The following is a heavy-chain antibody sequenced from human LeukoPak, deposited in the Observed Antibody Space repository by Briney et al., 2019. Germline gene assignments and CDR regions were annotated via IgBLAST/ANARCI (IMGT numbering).Heavy chain of an antibody. CDR2: IRGSGHA. D-gene: IGHD5-24*01. CDR3: ARETRVRWTDY. V-gene: IGHV3-21*01. J-gene: IGHJ4*02. Sequence: GGSLRLSCAASGFTLSSCAMNWVRQAPGKGLEWGSAIRGSGHAYYADSVKGRFTISRDNAKNSLYLQMNSLRAEDTAVYYCARETRVRWTDYWGQGILVTVSS. CDR1: GFTLSSCA.